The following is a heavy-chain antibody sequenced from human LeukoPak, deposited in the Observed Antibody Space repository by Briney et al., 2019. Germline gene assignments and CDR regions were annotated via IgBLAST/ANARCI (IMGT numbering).Heavy chain of an antibody. CDR1: GYTFTGYY. CDR2: INPNSGGT. D-gene: IGHD2-2*01. V-gene: IGHV1-2*02. Sequence: GASVKVSCKASGYTFTGYYMHWVRQAPGQGLEWMGWINPNSGGTNYAQKFQGRVTMTRDTPISTAYMELSRLRSDDTAVYYCARIYCSSTSCENWFDPWGQGTLVTVSS. CDR3: ARIYCSSTSCENWFDP. J-gene: IGHJ5*02.